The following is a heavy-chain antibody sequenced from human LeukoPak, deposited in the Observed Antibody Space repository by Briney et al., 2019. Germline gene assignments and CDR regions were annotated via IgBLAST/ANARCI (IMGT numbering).Heavy chain of an antibody. J-gene: IGHJ4*02. D-gene: IGHD6-19*01. CDR2: ISSSGSTI. CDR1: GFTFSDYY. CDR3: ARDMSSGWYCDY. Sequence: GGSLRLSCAASGFTFSDYYMSWIRQAPGKGLEWVSYISSSGSTIYYADSVKGRFTISRDNAKSSLCLQMNSLRAEDTAVYYCARDMSSGWYCDYWGQGTLVTVSS. V-gene: IGHV3-11*04.